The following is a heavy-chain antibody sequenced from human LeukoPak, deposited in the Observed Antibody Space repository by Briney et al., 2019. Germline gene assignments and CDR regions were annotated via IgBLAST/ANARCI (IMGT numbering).Heavy chain of an antibody. V-gene: IGHV3-23*01. Sequence: GGSLRLSCAASGFTFSSNGMSWVRQTQGQGLEWVSAISGSGASTYYAHPAKGRLTTSRDNSKNNLYLQMHSRRAEDTAVYYCAKGPQQLARDWFDPWGQGTLVTVSS. CDR1: GFTFSSNG. CDR3: AKGPQQLARDWFDP. J-gene: IGHJ5*02. D-gene: IGHD6-13*01. CDR2: ISGSGAST.